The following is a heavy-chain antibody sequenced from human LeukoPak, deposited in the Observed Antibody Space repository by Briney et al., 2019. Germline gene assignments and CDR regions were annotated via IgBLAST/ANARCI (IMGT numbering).Heavy chain of an antibody. CDR1: GYIFTSYG. CDR2: ISVYNGNT. CDR3: AREVGYCSSTSCPFDY. V-gene: IGHV1-18*01. J-gene: IGHJ4*02. Sequence: ASVKVSCKASGYIFTSYGISWVRQAPGQGLEWMGWISVYNGNTNYPQRLQGRVTMTTDTSTTTAYMELRSLRSDDTAVYYCAREVGYCSSTSCPFDYWGQGTLVTVSS. D-gene: IGHD2-2*03.